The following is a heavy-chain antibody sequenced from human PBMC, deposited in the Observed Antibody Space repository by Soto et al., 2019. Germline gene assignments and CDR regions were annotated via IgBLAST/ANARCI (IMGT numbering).Heavy chain of an antibody. D-gene: IGHD3-22*01. CDR2: IIPIFGTA. CDR1: GGTFSSYA. J-gene: IGHJ1*01. CDR3: ARGDSSGYYRAEYFQH. V-gene: IGHV1-69*12. Sequence: QVQLVQSGAEVKKPGSSVKVSCKASGGTFSSYAISWVRQAPGQGLEWMGGIIPIFGTANYAQKFQGRVTITADESTSTAYMELSILRSEDTAVYYCARGDSSGYYRAEYFQHWGQGTLVTVSS.